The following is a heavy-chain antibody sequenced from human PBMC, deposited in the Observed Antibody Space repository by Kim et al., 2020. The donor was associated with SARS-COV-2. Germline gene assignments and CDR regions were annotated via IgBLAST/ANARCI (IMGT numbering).Heavy chain of an antibody. D-gene: IGHD6-13*01. J-gene: IGHJ4*02. Sequence: SVKVSCKASGGTFSSYAISWVRQAPGQGLEWMGGTIPIFGTANYAQKFQGRVTITADESTSTAYMELSSLRSEDTAVYYCARALFPSSSWDYWGQGTLVTVSS. CDR2: TIPIFGTA. V-gene: IGHV1-69*13. CDR1: GGTFSSYA. CDR3: ARALFPSSSWDY.